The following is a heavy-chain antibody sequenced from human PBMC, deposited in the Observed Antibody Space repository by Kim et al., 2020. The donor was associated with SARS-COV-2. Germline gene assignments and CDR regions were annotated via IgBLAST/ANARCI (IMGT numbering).Heavy chain of an antibody. V-gene: IGHV1-2*02. CDR2: INPNSGGT. Sequence: ASVKVSCKASGYTFTGYYMHWVRQAPGQGLEWMGWINPNSGGTNYAQKFQGRVTMTRDTSISTAYMELSRLRSDDTAVYYCARGPGCSSTSCYIGYYGMDVWGQGTTVTVSS. CDR3: ARGPGCSSTSCYIGYYGMDV. J-gene: IGHJ6*02. D-gene: IGHD2-2*02. CDR1: GYTFTGYY.